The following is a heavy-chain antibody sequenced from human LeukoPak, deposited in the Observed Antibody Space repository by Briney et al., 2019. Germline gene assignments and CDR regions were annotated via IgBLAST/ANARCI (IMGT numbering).Heavy chain of an antibody. J-gene: IGHJ5*02. Sequence: ASVKVSCKASGYTFTSYYMHWVRQAPGQGLEWMGWISAYNGNTNYAQKLQGRVTMTTDTSTSTAYMELRSLRSDDTAVYYCARVTYNWFDPWGQGTLVTVSS. CDR1: GYTFTSYY. CDR3: ARVTYNWFDP. CDR2: ISAYNGNT. V-gene: IGHV1-18*04. D-gene: IGHD2/OR15-2a*01.